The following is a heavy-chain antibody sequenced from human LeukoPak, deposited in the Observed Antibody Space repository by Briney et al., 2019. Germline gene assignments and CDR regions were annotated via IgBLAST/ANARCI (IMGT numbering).Heavy chain of an antibody. Sequence: GGSLRLSCAASGFTVSSNYMSWVRQAPGKGLEWVAIIYSDGSTYYADSVKGRFTISRDNSKNALYLQMNSLRAEDTAVYYCARVTFNYFGSGDAFDIWGQGTMVTVSS. V-gene: IGHV3-66*01. J-gene: IGHJ3*02. D-gene: IGHD3-10*01. CDR2: IYSDGST. CDR1: GFTVSSNY. CDR3: ARVTFNYFGSGDAFDI.